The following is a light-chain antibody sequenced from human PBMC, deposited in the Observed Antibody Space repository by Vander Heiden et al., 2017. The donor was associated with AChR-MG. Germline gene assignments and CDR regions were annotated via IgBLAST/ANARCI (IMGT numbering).Light chain of an antibody. Sequence: DIQMTQSPSSLSASVGDRVTVTCRASHGIGRYLNWYQQKPGQAPKLLIYAASTLHSGVSSRFSGSGSGTYFTLTINFLQPDDFAVYFCQQTYSPPITFGPGTQVDRK. CDR3: QQTYSPPIT. V-gene: IGKV1-39*01. CDR1: HGIGRY. J-gene: IGKJ3*01. CDR2: AAS.